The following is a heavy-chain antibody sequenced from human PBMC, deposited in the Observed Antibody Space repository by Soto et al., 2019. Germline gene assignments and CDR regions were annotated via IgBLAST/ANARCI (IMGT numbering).Heavy chain of an antibody. D-gene: IGHD4-17*01. CDR3: TRQSMTTVTLAP. J-gene: IGHJ5*02. Sequence: EVQLVESGGGLVQPGGSLKLSCAASGFTFSGSAMHWVRQASGKGLEWVGRIRSKANSYATAYAASVKGRFTISRGXSNNPAYLQMNSLKTEDTAVYYCTRQSMTTVTLAPWGQGTLVTVSS. CDR1: GFTFSGSA. CDR2: IRSKANSYAT. V-gene: IGHV3-73*02.